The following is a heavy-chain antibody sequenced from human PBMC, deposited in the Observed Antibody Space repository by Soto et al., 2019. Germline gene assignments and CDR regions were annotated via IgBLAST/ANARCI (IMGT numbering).Heavy chain of an antibody. CDR2: ISGSGGST. Sequence: GGSLRLSCAASGFTFSSYAMSWVRQAPGKGLEWVSAISGSGGSTYYADSVKGRFTISRDNSKNTLYLQMNSLRAQDTAGYYCVNAYTAGDRITMRGVGTSFDYWGQGTLVTVSS. J-gene: IGHJ4*02. CDR3: VNAYTAGDRITMRGVGTSFDY. V-gene: IGHV3-23*01. CDR1: GFTFSSYA. D-gene: IGHD3-22*01.